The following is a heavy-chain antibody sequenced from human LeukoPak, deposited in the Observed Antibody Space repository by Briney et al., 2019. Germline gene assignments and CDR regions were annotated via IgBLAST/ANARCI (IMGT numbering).Heavy chain of an antibody. D-gene: IGHD3-3*01. CDR1: GGSISSSSYY. J-gene: IGHJ4*02. CDR3: ARSYYDFWSGRNDDY. Sequence: SETLSLTCTVSGGSISSSSYYWSWIRQPAGKGLEWIGRIYTSGSTNYNPSLKSRVTISVDTSKNQFSLKLSSVTAADTAVYYCARSYYDFWSGRNDDYWGQGTLVTVSS. CDR2: IYTSGST. V-gene: IGHV4-61*02.